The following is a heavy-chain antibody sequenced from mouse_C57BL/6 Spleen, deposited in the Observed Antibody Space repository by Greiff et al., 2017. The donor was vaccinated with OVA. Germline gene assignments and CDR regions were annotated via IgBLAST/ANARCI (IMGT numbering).Heavy chain of an antibody. CDR1: GFNIKDYY. V-gene: IGHV14-2*01. Sequence: VQLQQSGAELVKPGASVKLSCTASGFNIKDYYMHWVKQRTEQGLEWIGRIDPEDGETKYAPNFQGKATITADSSSNTAYLQLSSLTSEDTAVYYCAREDGNFLWFAYWGQGTLVTVSA. J-gene: IGHJ3*01. CDR3: AREDGNFLWFAY. D-gene: IGHD2-1*01. CDR2: IDPEDGET.